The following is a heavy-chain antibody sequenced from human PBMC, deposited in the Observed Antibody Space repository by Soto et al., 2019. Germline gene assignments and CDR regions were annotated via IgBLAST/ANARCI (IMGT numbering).Heavy chain of an antibody. CDR3: TALLLGY. D-gene: IGHD1-26*01. J-gene: IGHJ4*02. CDR1: GYTFTSYD. Sequence: ASVKVSCKASGYTFTSYDINWVRQATGQGLEWMGWMNPNSGNTGYAQKFQGRVTMTTDTSTSTVYMELSSLTSEDTAVYYCTALLLGYWGQGTLVTVSS. CDR2: MNPNSGNT. V-gene: IGHV1-8*01.